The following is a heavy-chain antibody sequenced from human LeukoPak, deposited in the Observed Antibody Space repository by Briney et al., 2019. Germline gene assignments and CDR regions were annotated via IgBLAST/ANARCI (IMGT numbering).Heavy chain of an antibody. V-gene: IGHV4-30-2*01. J-gene: IGHJ4*02. Sequence: SQTLSLTCTVSGGSISSGGYYWSWIRQPPGKGLEWTGYIYHSGSTYYNPSLKSRVTISVDRSKNQFSLKLSSVTAADTAVYYCARGNQWLAWGQGTLVTVSS. D-gene: IGHD6-19*01. CDR3: ARGNQWLA. CDR2: IYHSGST. CDR1: GGSISSGGYY.